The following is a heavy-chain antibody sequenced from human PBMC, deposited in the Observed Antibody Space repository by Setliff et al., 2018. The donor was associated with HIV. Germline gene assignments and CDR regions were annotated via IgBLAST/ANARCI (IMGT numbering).Heavy chain of an antibody. CDR2: INHSKHT. V-gene: IGHV4-34*01. Sequence: SSETLSLTCAVYGGSFSDYNWSWIRQPPGKGLEWIAEINHSKHTIYNPPLKSRVTISVDTSKNQVSLKLKSVTAADTAVYYCARGVLWLGEFAYYYYYIDVWGKGTPVTVSS. CDR1: GGSFSDYN. J-gene: IGHJ6*03. D-gene: IGHD3-10*01. CDR3: ARGVLWLGEFAYYYYYIDV.